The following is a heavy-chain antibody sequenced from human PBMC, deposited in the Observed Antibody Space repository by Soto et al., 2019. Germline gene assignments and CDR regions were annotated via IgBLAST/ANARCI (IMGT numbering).Heavy chain of an antibody. D-gene: IGHD3-3*01. CDR2: INHSGST. CDR1: GGSFIGYY. V-gene: IGHV4-34*01. CDR3: ARARITIFGVVIQHFDY. J-gene: IGHJ4*02. Sequence: PSETLSLTCAVYGGSFIGYYCICIRHPPLKGLEWIGEINHSGSTNYNPSLKSRVTISVDTSKNQFSLKLSSVTAADTAVYYCARARITIFGVVIQHFDYWGQGTLVTVSS.